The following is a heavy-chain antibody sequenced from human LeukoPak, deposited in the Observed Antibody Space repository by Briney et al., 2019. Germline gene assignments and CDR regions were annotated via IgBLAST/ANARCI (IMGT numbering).Heavy chain of an antibody. CDR2: INPSGGST. V-gene: IGHV1-46*01. D-gene: IGHD1-26*01. CDR3: ARGGYSGSLAAGPNDY. Sequence: GASVKVSCKASGYTFTGYYMHWVRQAPGQGLEWMGIINPSGGSTSYAQKFQGRVTMTRDTSTSTVYMELSSLRSEDTAVYYCARGGYSGSLAAGPNDYWGQGTLVTVSS. CDR1: GYTFTGYY. J-gene: IGHJ4*02.